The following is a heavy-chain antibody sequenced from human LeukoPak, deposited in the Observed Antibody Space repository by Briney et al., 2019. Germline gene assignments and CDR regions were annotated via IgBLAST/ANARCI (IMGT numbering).Heavy chain of an antibody. CDR3: ARDRDYVGGFDP. Sequence: SETLSLTCTVSGGSIRSYYWSWIRQPPGKGLEWIGYISYSGSTNYNPSLRSRVTISVDTSENHFSLKVTSVTAAGTAVYYCARDRDYVGGFDPWGQGILVTVSS. V-gene: IGHV4-59*01. J-gene: IGHJ5*02. D-gene: IGHD2-21*01. CDR2: ISYSGST. CDR1: GGSIRSYY.